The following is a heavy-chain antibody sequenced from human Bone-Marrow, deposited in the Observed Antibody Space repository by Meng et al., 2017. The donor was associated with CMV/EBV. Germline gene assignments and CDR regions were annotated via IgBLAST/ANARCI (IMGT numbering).Heavy chain of an antibody. CDR2: IGTAGDT. CDR3: AKDLQGYCSSTSCLIPYYYYYGMDV. V-gene: IGHV3-13*01. J-gene: IGHJ6*02. Sequence: GGSLRLSCAASGFTFSSYDMHWVRQATGKGLEWVSAIGTAGDTYYADSVKGRFTISRDNSKNTLYLQMNSLRAEDTAVYYCAKDLQGYCSSTSCLIPYYYYYGMDVWGQGTTVTVSS. CDR1: GFTFSSYD. D-gene: IGHD2-2*01.